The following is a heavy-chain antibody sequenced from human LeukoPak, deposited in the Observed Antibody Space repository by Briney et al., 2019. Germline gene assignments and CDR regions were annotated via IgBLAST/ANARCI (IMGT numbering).Heavy chain of an antibody. CDR3: ARDGEYYDSSGSYFGY. J-gene: IGHJ4*02. D-gene: IGHD3-22*01. Sequence: ASVKVSCKASGYTFTTYYMHWVRQAPGQGLEWMGILNPSSGSTSYAQRFQGRVTVTRDTSTSTFYMELRSLKSEDTAVYYCARDGEYYDSSGSYFGYWGQGTAVTVSS. CDR2: LNPSSGST. CDR1: GYTFTTYY. V-gene: IGHV1-46*01.